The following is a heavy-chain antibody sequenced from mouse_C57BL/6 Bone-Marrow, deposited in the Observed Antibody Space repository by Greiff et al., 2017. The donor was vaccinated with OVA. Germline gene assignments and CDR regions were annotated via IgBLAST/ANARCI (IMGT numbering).Heavy chain of an antibody. J-gene: IGHJ4*01. Sequence: DVKLVESGGGLVQPGGSLKLSCAASGFTFSDYGMAWVRQAPRKGPEWVAFLSNLAYSIYYADTVTGRFTISRENAKNTLYLEMSSLRSEDTAMYYCARRIGYAMDYWGQGTSVTVSS. CDR2: LSNLAYSI. CDR1: GFTFSDYG. CDR3: ARRIGYAMDY. V-gene: IGHV5-15*04.